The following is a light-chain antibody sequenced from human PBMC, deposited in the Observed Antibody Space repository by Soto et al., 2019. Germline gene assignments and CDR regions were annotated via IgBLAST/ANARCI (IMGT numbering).Light chain of an antibody. J-gene: IGKJ4*01. Sequence: DIQMTQSPSTLSGSVGDRVTITCRASQTISSWLAWYQQKPGKAPKLLIYAASSLQSGVPSRFSGSGSGTDFSFTISSLQPEDIATYFCQQYDDLPLTFGGGTKVDIK. CDR2: AAS. V-gene: IGKV1-5*01. CDR3: QQYDDLPLT. CDR1: QTISSW.